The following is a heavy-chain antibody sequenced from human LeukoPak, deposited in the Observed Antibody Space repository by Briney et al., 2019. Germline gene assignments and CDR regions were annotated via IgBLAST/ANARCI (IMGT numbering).Heavy chain of an antibody. CDR2: IYYSGST. D-gene: IGHD6-6*01. Sequence: PETLSLTCHVTRGXLSSYYRSWIRPPPGRGRDWFGYIYYSGSTTYDPSLKSRVTISVDTSKNKFSLKLSIVTAADTAVYYCARHASIAARLWAFDIWGQGTMVTVSS. J-gene: IGHJ3*02. CDR1: RGXLSSYY. CDR3: ARHASIAARLWAFDI. V-gene: IGHV4-59*08.